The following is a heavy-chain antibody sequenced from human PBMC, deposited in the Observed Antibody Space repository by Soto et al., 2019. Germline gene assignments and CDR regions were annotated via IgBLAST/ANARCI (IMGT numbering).Heavy chain of an antibody. CDR3: SRAVGGFTYGYPDY. Sequence: GGSLRLSCSASGFTFNSYAMHWVRQAPGKGLEFVSAISSYGADTYYADSVKGRFAISRDNSKNTLYLQMTSVEPVDTATYFCSRAVGGFTYGYPDYWGQGTLVTVSS. J-gene: IGHJ4*02. CDR2: ISSYGADT. CDR1: GFTFNSYA. D-gene: IGHD5-18*01. V-gene: IGHV3-64D*06.